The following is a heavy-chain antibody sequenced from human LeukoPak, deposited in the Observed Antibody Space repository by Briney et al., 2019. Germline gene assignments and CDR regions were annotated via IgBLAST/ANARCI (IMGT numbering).Heavy chain of an antibody. J-gene: IGHJ5*02. CDR3: ARDLGPGIRNWFDP. V-gene: IGHV1-2*02. D-gene: IGHD1-1*01. Sequence: ASVKVSFKASGYTFTGYYMHWVRQAPGQGLEWMGWINPNSGGTNYAQKFQGRVTMTRDTSISTAYMELSRLGSDDTAVYYCARDLGPGIRNWFDPWGQGTLVTVSS. CDR2: INPNSGGT. CDR1: GYTFTGYY.